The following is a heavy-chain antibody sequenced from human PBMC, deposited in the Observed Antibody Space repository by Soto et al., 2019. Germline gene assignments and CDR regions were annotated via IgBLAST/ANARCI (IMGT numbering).Heavy chain of an antibody. D-gene: IGHD3-22*01. CDR3: ARFSPPRKSYDSNPGWFDP. Sequence: SETLSLTCTVSGGSISSYYWSWIRQPPGKGLEWIGYIYYSGSTNYNPSLKSRVILSLDTSTSEVSLSLTSVTAADAAVYFCARFSPPRKSYDSNPGWFDPWGQGIMVTVSS. J-gene: IGHJ5*02. CDR2: IYYSGST. CDR1: GGSISSYY. V-gene: IGHV4-59*01.